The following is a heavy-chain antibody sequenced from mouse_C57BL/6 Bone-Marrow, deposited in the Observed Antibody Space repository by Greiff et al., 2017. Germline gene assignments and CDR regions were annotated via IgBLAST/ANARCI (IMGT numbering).Heavy chain of an antibody. CDR3: TVYYYGSRGY. Sequence: EVQGVESGGGLVQPGGSMKLSCVASGFTFSNYWMNWVRQSPEKGLEWVAQIRLKSDNYATHYAESVKGRFTISRDDSKSSVYLQMNNLRAEDTGIYYCTVYYYGSRGYWGQGTTLTVSS. D-gene: IGHD1-1*01. CDR2: IRLKSDNYAT. J-gene: IGHJ2*01. CDR1: GFTFSNYW. V-gene: IGHV6-3*01.